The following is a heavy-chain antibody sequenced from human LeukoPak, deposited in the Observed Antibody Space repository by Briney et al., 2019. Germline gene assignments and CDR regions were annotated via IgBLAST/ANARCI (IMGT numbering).Heavy chain of an antibody. V-gene: IGHV3-11*01. Sequence: GGSLRLSCATSGFMFSGYYMSWIRQAPGKGLEWVSYISASGNDISYADSVKGRFTISRDNTKGSLYLQMNSLRAADTAVYYCGTHAGRTGSGEWDQGTLVTVSS. J-gene: IGHJ4*02. D-gene: IGHD3/OR15-3a*01. CDR3: GTHAGRTGSGE. CDR2: ISASGNDI. CDR1: GFMFSGYY.